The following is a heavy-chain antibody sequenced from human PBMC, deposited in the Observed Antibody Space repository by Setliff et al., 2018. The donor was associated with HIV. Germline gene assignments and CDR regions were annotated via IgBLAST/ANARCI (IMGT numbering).Heavy chain of an antibody. CDR1: GATISRHF. J-gene: IGHJ1*01. Sequence: SETLSLTCSVSGATISRHFWSWIRQSPGKGLEWIGIIYDSGGTKYNPSLQTRVRVSVDTSKSHLSLSLTSVTPADTAVYYCTRRQWGTSGYYEFFQQWGQGSLVTVSS. D-gene: IGHD3-3*01. CDR3: TRRQWGTSGYYEFFQQ. CDR2: IYDSGGT. V-gene: IGHV4-59*11.